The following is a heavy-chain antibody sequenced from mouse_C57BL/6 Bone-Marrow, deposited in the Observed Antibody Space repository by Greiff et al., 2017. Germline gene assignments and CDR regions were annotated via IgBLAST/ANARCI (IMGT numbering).Heavy chain of an antibody. J-gene: IGHJ2*01. CDR3: AREGVDDGSDVLGC. CDR2: IDPAGGNT. V-gene: IGHV1-69*01. Sequence: QVQLQQPGAELVMPGASVKLSCKASGYTFTSYWMTWVKQRPGQGLEWIGDIDPAGGNTNYNQKFKGKATMTVDTSSSTAYMQLSSLTSEDSAVYYCAREGVDDGSDVLGCWGQGTTLTVSA. CDR1: GYTFTSYW. D-gene: IGHD1-1*01.